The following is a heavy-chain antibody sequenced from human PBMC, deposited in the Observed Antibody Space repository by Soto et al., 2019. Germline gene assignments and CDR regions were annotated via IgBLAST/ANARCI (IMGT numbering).Heavy chain of an antibody. J-gene: IGHJ4*02. V-gene: IGHV3-7*01. CDR3: AGRIAVAGTLAY. CDR1: GFNFHWYW. CDR2: IKTDASEK. Sequence: GSLRLSCAASGFNFHWYWMSWVRQAPGKGLEWLATIKTDASEKKYVDSVKGRFTMSRDNAKNSVYLQMDSLRTEDTAVYYCAGRIAVAGTLAYWGQGTLVTVSS. D-gene: IGHD6-19*01.